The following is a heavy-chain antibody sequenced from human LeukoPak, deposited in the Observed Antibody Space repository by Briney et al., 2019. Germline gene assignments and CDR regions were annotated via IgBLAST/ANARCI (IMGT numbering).Heavy chain of an antibody. CDR1: GGSISSGDYY. CDR2: IYYSGST. J-gene: IGHJ3*02. D-gene: IGHD1-26*01. V-gene: IGHV4-30-4*08. Sequence: PSGTLSLTCTVSGGSISSGDYYWSWIRQPPGKGLEWIGYIYYSGSTYYNPSLKSRVTISVDTSKNQFSLKLSSVTAADTAVYYCARDRRELHAFDIWGQGTMVTVSS. CDR3: ARDRRELHAFDI.